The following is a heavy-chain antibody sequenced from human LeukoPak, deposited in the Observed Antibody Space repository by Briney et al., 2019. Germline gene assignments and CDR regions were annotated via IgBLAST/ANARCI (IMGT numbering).Heavy chain of an antibody. D-gene: IGHD6-13*01. CDR2: INPNSGGT. CDR1: GYTFTGYY. Sequence: VASVKVSCKASGYTFTGYYMHWVRQAPGQGLEWMGWINPNSGGTNYAQKFQGRVTMTRDTSISTAYMELGRLRSDDTAVYYCARGSYSSSWYKFDPWGQGTLVTVSS. CDR3: ARGSYSSSWYKFDP. J-gene: IGHJ5*02. V-gene: IGHV1-2*02.